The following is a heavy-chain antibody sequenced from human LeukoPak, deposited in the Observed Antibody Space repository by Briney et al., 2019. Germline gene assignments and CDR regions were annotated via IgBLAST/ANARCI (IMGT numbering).Heavy chain of an antibody. Sequence: PGRSLRLSCAASGFIFGGYAMHWLRQPPGKGLEWVSGISWNNGDLHYADSVRGRFTISRDNAKNSLYLQMNSLRVEDMALYYCVRGPGMAVEKRYFDYWGQGTLVTVSS. J-gene: IGHJ4*02. CDR2: ISWNNGDL. D-gene: IGHD6-19*01. CDR1: GFIFGGYA. CDR3: VRGPGMAVEKRYFDY. V-gene: IGHV3-9*03.